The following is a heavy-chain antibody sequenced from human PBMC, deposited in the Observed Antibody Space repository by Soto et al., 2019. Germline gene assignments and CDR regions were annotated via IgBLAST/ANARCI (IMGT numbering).Heavy chain of an antibody. CDR1: GGSISSYY. D-gene: IGHD6-6*01. Sequence: SETLSLTCTVSGGSISSYYWSWIRQPPGKGLEWIGYIYYSGSTNYNPSLKSRVTISVDTSKNQFSLKLSSVTAADTAVYYCARWGLYSSSYIWFDPWGQGTLVTVSS. J-gene: IGHJ5*02. V-gene: IGHV4-59*08. CDR2: IYYSGST. CDR3: ARWGLYSSSYIWFDP.